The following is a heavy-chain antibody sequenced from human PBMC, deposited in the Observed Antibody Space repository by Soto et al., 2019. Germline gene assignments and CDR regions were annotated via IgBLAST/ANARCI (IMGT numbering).Heavy chain of an antibody. Sequence: SETLSLTCTVSGGSISSYYWSWIRQPPGKGLEWIGYIYYSGSTNYNPSLKSRVTISVDTSKNQFSLKLSSVTAADTAVYYCARLDDYGDYVFEYWGQGTLVTVPS. CDR1: GGSISSYY. CDR3: ARLDDYGDYVFEY. CDR2: IYYSGST. J-gene: IGHJ4*02. V-gene: IGHV4-59*01. D-gene: IGHD4-17*01.